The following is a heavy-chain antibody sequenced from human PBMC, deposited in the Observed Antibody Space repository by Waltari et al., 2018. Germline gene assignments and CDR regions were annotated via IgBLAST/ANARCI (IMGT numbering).Heavy chain of an antibody. CDR1: GGSISSYY. CDR2: IYYSGST. J-gene: IGHJ6*02. CDR3: ARAYGSGTYYYGMDV. Sequence: QVQLQESGPGLVKPSETLSLTCTVSGGSISSYYWSWIRQPPGKGLEWIGYIYYSGSTNYNPSLKSRVTISVDTSKNQFSLKLSSVTAADTAVYYCARAYGSGTYYYGMDVWGQGTTVTVSS. D-gene: IGHD3-10*01. V-gene: IGHV4-59*08.